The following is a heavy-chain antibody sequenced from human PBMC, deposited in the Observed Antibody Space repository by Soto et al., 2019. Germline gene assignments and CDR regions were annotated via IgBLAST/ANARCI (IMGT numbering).Heavy chain of an antibody. Sequence: PGGSLRLSCPPSGFSSISYAMHWVRQAPAKGLEWVAVISYDGINKYYADSVKGRFTISRDNSKNAVYLQMNSLRAEDTSVYYCARDKGIAAAGRYFEHWGQGTLVTVSS. CDR2: ISYDGINK. CDR1: GFSSISYA. CDR3: ARDKGIAAAGRYFEH. D-gene: IGHD6-13*01. V-gene: IGHV3-30-3*01. J-gene: IGHJ1*01.